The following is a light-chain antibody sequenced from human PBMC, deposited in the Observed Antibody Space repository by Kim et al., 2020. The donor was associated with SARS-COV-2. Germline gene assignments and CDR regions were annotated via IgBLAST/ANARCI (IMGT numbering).Light chain of an antibody. J-gene: IGLJ1*01. CDR3: HVWDSFSDHV. CDR2: YDR. Sequence: VASGETARITRGGTNIGCKRVHLYQQKPGQAPVLVIYYDRDGPSRIPERFSGSNSGNTATLTISRVEAGDEADFYCHVWDSFSDHVFGTGTKVTVL. CDR1: NIGCKR. V-gene: IGLV3-21*04.